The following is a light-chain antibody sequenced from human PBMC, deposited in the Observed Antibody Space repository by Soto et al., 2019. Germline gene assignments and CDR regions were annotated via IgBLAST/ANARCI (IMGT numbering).Light chain of an antibody. CDR1: RSDIGSYNF. CDR2: DDN. CDR3: GYYASSGTRV. Sequence: QSALTQPASVSGSPGQSITISCTGTRSDIGSYNFVSWYQQYPGKAPKLLIYDDNKRPSGVSNRFSGSKSGNTASLTISGLQAEDEADYYCGYYASSGTRVFGGGTKVTVL. J-gene: IGLJ3*02. V-gene: IGLV2-14*02.